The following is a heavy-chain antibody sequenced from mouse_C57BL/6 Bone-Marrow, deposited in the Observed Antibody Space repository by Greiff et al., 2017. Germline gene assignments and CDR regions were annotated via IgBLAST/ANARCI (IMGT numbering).Heavy chain of an antibody. J-gene: IGHJ2*01. CDR2: IRNKANGYTP. Sequence: EVMLVESGGGLVQPGGSLSLSCAASGFTFTDYYMSWVRQPPGKALEWLGFIRNKANGYTPEYSESVKGRFTISRDNSTSVLYLQMNALCAEDSATYYGARSLILLLDYWGQGTTLTVSS. CDR1: GFTFTDYY. CDR3: ARSLILLLDY. D-gene: IGHD1-1*01. V-gene: IGHV7-3*01.